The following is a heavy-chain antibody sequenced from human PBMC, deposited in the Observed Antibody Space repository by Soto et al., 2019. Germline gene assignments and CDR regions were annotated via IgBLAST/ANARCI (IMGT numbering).Heavy chain of an antibody. Sequence: SATLSLTCTVSGNSIRGYYWSWIWQPPGKGLEWIGYVYYSGNTNYNPSLKSRVTISVDTSRNQFSLKLSSVTAADTAVYYCAREDVLLTGYIDYWGQGTLVTVS. V-gene: IGHV4-59*01. D-gene: IGHD3-9*01. CDR1: GNSIRGYY. J-gene: IGHJ4*02. CDR3: AREDVLLTGYIDY. CDR2: VYYSGNT.